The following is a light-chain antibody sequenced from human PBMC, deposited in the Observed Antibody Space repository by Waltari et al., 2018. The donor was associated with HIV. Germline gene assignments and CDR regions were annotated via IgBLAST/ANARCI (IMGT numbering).Light chain of an antibody. CDR2: KAS. CDR1: QNLDKW. CDR3: QQYDKYAVT. V-gene: IGKV1-5*03. J-gene: IGKJ2*01. Sequence: DVQMTQSPSTLSASVGDSVNITCRASQNLDKWLAWYQQKPGKAPKLLIYKASILENGVPSRFNGTGFGTEFTLTIISVQPDDFATYYCQQYDKYAVTFGPGTKLEMK.